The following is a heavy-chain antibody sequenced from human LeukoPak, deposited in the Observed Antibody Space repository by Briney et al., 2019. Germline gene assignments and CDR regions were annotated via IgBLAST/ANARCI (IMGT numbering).Heavy chain of an antibody. CDR1: GFTFSSYS. V-gene: IGHV3-21*01. CDR3: AGNKGRWNSGYHPPDH. Sequence: GGSLKLSCAASGFTFSSYSMNWVRQAPGKGLEWVSSISSSSSYIYYADSVKGRFTISRDNAKNSLYLQMNSLRAEDTAVYYCAGNKGRWNSGYHPPDHWGQGTLVTVSS. D-gene: IGHD5-12*01. J-gene: IGHJ4*02. CDR2: ISSSSSYI.